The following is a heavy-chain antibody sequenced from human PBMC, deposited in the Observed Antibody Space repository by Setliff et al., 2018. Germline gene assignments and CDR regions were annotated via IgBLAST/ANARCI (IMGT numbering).Heavy chain of an antibody. CDR1: GDSFSDYY. CDR2: INHSGHT. J-gene: IGHJ6*03. CDR3: ARDKWVLVRTHNYYYVDI. D-gene: IGHD3-10*01. V-gene: IGHV4-34*01. Sequence: SETLSLTCAVYGDSFSDYYWSWIRQPPGQGLEWIEEINHSGHTNYSPSLRSRVTMSVDTSKKQLSLKLSSVTAADTATYYCARDKWVLVRTHNYYYVDIWGKGTTVTVSS.